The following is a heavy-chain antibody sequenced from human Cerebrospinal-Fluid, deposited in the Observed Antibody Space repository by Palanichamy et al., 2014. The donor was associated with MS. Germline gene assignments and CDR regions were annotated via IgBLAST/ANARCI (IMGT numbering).Heavy chain of an antibody. Sequence: EVLLGESGGGLVQPGGSLRLSCTASGFTFSSYWMTWVRQAPGKGLEWVANIKEDGTEKHYVGSVKGRFTISRDNANDSLHLQMNSLRVEDTAVYYCVREGSLASYFDYWGQGTLVTVSS. V-gene: IGHV3-7*01. CDR1: GFTFSSYW. D-gene: IGHD3-10*01. CDR3: VREGSLASYFDY. CDR2: IKEDGTEK. J-gene: IGHJ4*02.